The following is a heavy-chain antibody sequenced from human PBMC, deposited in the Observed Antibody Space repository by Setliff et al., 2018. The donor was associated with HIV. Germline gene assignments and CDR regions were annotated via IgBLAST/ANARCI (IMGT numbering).Heavy chain of an antibody. J-gene: IGHJ6*02. Sequence: GGSLRLSCAASGFTFDDYAMHWVRQAPGKGLEWVSGISWNSGSIGYADSVKARFTISRDNAKNSLYLQMNSLRAESTALYYCAKDMLEQSGGSWVSVYYYYGMDVWGQGTTVTVSS. V-gene: IGHV3-9*01. CDR2: ISWNSGSI. CDR3: AKDMLEQSGGSWVSVYYYYGMDV. D-gene: IGHD2-15*01. CDR1: GFTFDDYA.